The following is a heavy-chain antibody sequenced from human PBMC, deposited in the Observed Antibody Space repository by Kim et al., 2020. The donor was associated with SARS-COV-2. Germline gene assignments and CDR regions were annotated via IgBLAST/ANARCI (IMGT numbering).Heavy chain of an antibody. CDR1: GFTFSSYS. CDR3: ARSVTPIGNYFDY. J-gene: IGHJ4*02. CDR2: ISSSSSYI. Sequence: GGSLRLSCAASGFTFSSYSMNWVRQAPGKGLEWVSSISSSSSYIYYADSVKGRFTISRDNAKNSLYLQMNSLRAEDTAVYYCARSVTPIGNYFDYWGQGTLVTVSS. D-gene: IGHD4-4*01. V-gene: IGHV3-21*01.